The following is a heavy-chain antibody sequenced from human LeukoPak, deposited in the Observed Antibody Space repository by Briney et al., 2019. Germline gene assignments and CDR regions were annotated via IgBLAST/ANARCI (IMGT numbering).Heavy chain of an antibody. D-gene: IGHD3-9*01. V-gene: IGHV3-21*01. J-gene: IGHJ4*02. CDR1: GFTFSSYE. CDR3: ARDPTYYDILTGYLHFDY. CDR2: ISSSSSYI. Sequence: GGSLRLTCAASGFTFSSYEMNWVRQAPGKGLEWVSSISSSSSYIYYADSVKGRFTISRDNAKNSLYLQMNSLRAEGTAVYYCARDPTYYDILTGYLHFDYWGQGTLVTVSS.